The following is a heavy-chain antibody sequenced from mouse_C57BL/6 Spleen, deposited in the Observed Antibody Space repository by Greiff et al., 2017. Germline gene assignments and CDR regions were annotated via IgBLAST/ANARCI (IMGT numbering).Heavy chain of an antibody. V-gene: IGHV1-50*01. CDR2: IDPSDSYT. Sequence: VQLQQPGAELVKPGASVKLSCKASGFTFTSYWMPWVKQRPGQGLEWIGEIDPSDSYTNYNQKFKGKATVTVDTSSSTAYMQLSSLTSEDSAVYYCARGGSNEEDYAMGDWGKGTSVTVAS. J-gene: IGHJ4*01. CDR3: ARGGSNEEDYAMGD. CDR1: GFTFTSYW. D-gene: IGHD2-5*01.